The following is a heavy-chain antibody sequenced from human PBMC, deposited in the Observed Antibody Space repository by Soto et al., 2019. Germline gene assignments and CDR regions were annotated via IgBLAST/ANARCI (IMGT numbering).Heavy chain of an antibody. J-gene: IGHJ6*02. CDR1: GGSFSGYY. Sequence: SETLSLTCAVYGGSFSGYYWSWIRQPPGKGLEWIGEINHSGSTNYNPSLKSRVTISVDTSKNQFSLKLSSVTAAATAVYSCERGLYSSSGHPLASFTKHYGMDVGGQGPRFTVS. D-gene: IGHD6-13*01. V-gene: IGHV4-34*01. CDR3: ERGLYSSSGHPLASFTKHYGMDV. CDR2: INHSGST.